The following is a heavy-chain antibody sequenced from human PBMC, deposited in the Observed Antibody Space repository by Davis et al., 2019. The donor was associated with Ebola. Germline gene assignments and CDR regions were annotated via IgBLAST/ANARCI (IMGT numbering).Heavy chain of an antibody. CDR1: GGFISSLY. J-gene: IGHJ5*02. V-gene: IGHV4-4*07. CDR2: IYTSGST. Sequence: PSETLSLTCTVSGGFISSLYWSWIRQSAGKGLEWIGRIYTSGSTNYNPSLKRRVIMSVDTSKNQLSLKLSSVTAADTAVYYCAREGPDYGDYVDWFDPWGQGTLVTVSS. CDR3: AREGPDYGDYVDWFDP. D-gene: IGHD4-17*01.